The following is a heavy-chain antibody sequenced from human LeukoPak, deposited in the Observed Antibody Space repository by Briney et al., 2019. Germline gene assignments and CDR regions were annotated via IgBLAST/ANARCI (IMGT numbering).Heavy chain of an antibody. CDR3: ARVQNEWQLLPGFDY. J-gene: IGHJ4*02. CDR1: GFTFSSYS. Sequence: KPGGSLRLSCAASGFTFSSYSMNWVRQAPGKGLEWVSSISSSSSYIYYADSVKGRFTISRDNAKNTVYLQMNSLRAEDTAVYYCARVQNEWQLLPGFDYWGQGTLVTVSS. CDR2: ISSSSSYI. V-gene: IGHV3-21*01. D-gene: IGHD1-26*01.